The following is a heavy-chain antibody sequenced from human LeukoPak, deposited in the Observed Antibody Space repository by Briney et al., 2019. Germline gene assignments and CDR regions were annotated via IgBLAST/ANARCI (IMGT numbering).Heavy chain of an antibody. CDR3: AKDRGTSWYEAFDI. CDR2: ITAGGGNT. D-gene: IGHD6-13*01. CDR1: GFTFSNYA. V-gene: IGHV3-23*01. J-gene: IGHJ3*02. Sequence: GGSLRLSCAASGFTFSNYAMTWVRQPPGKGLGWVSTITAGGGNTYYADSVKGRFSMSRDNSKNTLYLQLSSLRAEDTAVYYCAKDRGTSWYEAFDIWGQGTMVTVSS.